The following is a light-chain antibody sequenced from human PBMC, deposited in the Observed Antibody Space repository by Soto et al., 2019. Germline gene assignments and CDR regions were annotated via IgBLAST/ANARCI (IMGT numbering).Light chain of an antibody. CDR2: DAS. J-gene: IGKJ1*01. CDR1: QSISTW. Sequence: DIQMTQSPSTLSASVGDRVTITCRASQSISTWLAWYQQKPGKAPNLLIYDASSLESGVPSRFSGSGSGTELTLTISTLQPEDFATYYCQQYNTYSQTFGQGTKVDIK. CDR3: QQYNTYSQT. V-gene: IGKV1-5*01.